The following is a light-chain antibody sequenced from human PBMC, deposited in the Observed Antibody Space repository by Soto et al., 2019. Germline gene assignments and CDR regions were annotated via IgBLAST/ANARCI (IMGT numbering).Light chain of an antibody. J-gene: IGKJ1*01. CDR3: QQSYSTPWT. CDR2: AAS. CDR1: QSISSY. Sequence: DIQMTQSPSSLSASVVDIVTITFRASQSISSYLNWYQQKPGKAPKPLIYAASSLQSGVPSRFSGSGSGTDFTLTISSLQPEDFATYYCQQSYSTPWTFGQGTKVDIK. V-gene: IGKV1-39*01.